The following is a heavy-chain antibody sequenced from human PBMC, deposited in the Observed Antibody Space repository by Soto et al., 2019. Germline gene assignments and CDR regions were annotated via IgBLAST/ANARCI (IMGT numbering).Heavy chain of an antibody. Sequence: NPSETLSLTCTVSGGSISSYYWSWIRQPPGKGLEWVGYIYYSGSTNYNPSLKSRVTISVDTSKNQFSLKLSSVTAADTAVYYCARDRTGGNDAFDIWGQGTMVTVSS. J-gene: IGHJ3*02. D-gene: IGHD2-8*02. V-gene: IGHV4-59*01. CDR3: ARDRTGGNDAFDI. CDR1: GGSISSYY. CDR2: IYYSGST.